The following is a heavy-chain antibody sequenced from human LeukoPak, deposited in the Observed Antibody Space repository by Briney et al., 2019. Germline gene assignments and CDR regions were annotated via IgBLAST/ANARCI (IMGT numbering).Heavy chain of an antibody. CDR3: ARSIQWELSWDY. V-gene: IGHV3-48*03. CDR2: ISSSGSTI. Sequence: GGSLRLSCAASGFSFSSYEMNWVRQAPGKGLEWVSYISSSGSTIYYADSVKGRFTISRDNAKNSLYLQMNSLRAEDTAVYYCARSIQWELSWDYWGQGTLVTVSS. J-gene: IGHJ4*02. CDR1: GFSFSSYE. D-gene: IGHD1-26*01.